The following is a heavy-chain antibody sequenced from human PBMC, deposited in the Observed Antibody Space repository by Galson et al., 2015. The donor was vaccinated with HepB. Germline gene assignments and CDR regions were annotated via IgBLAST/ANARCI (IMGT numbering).Heavy chain of an antibody. Sequence: SLRLSCAASGFTFSNYGVHWVRQAPGKGLEWVAVISYDGTNKYYADSVEGRFTISRDNSKNTLYLQMNSLRPEDTAIYHCAKGGYYDFWSAYDSWGQGTLVTVSS. J-gene: IGHJ4*02. V-gene: IGHV3-30*18. CDR3: AKGGYYDFWSAYDS. D-gene: IGHD3-3*01. CDR2: ISYDGTNK. CDR1: GFTFSNYG.